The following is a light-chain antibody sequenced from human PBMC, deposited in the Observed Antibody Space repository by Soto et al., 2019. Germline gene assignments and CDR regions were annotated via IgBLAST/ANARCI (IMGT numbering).Light chain of an antibody. CDR1: QGISNY. V-gene: IGKV1-27*01. J-gene: IGKJ5*01. CDR2: AAS. CDR3: QKYNSALSIT. Sequence: DIQMTQSPSSLSASVGDRVTITCRASQGISNYLAWYQQKPGKVPKLLIYAASTLQSGVPSRFSGSGSGTDFTLTINSLQPEDVATYYCQKYNSALSITFGQGTRLEIK.